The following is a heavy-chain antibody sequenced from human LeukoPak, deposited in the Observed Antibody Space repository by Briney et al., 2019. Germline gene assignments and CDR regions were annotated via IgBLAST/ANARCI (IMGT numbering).Heavy chain of an antibody. Sequence: SVKVSCKASGGTFSSYAISWVRQAPGQGLEWMGRIIPILGIANYAQKFQGRVTITADKSTSTAYMELSSLRSEDTAVYYCARAEGAAPQPVDWNYFDYWGQGTLVTVSS. CDR2: IIPILGIA. CDR3: ARAEGAAPQPVDWNYFDY. CDR1: GGTFSSYA. J-gene: IGHJ4*02. V-gene: IGHV1-69*04. D-gene: IGHD6-13*01.